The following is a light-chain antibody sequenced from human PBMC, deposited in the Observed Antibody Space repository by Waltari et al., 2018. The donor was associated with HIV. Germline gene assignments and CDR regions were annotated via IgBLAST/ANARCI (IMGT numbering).Light chain of an antibody. V-gene: IGKV2-28*01. CDR2: LGA. CDR1: QSRLHSNGFNY. Sequence: DIVMTQSPLSLPVTPGDPASIPCRYSQSRLHSNGFNYLEWYLQKPGQSPQLLIYLGANRASGVPDRFSGSGSGTDFTLTISRVEAEDVGIDYCMQALQSLSFGGGTKVELK. J-gene: IGKJ4*01. CDR3: MQALQSLS.